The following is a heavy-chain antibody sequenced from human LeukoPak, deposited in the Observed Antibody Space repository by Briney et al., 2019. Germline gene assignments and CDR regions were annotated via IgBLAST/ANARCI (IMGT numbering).Heavy chain of an antibody. CDR1: GGSISSYY. CDR3: ARHRAAPTTSISSSWSPELDY. D-gene: IGHD6-13*01. CDR2: IYYSGST. V-gene: IGHV4-59*08. Sequence: PSETLSLTCTVSGGSISSYYWSWIRQPPGKGLEWIGYIYYSGSTNYNPSLKSRVTISVDTSKNQFSLKLSSVTAADTAVYYCARHRAAPTTSISSSWSPELDYWGQGTLVTVSS. J-gene: IGHJ4*02.